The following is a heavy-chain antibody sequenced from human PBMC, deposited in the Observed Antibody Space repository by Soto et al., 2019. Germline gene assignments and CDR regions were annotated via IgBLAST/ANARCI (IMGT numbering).Heavy chain of an antibody. CDR3: AAYVSAEAPADYGFDY. CDR2: IYYSGST. Sequence: QVQLQESGPGLVKPSQTLSLTCTVSGGSISSGGYYWSWIRQHPGKGLEWIGYIYYSGSTYYNPSLMSRVTISVDTSKNQFALKLSSVTAADTAVYYCAAYVSAEAPADYGFDYWGQGTLVTVSS. D-gene: IGHD4-17*01. CDR1: GGSISSGGYY. V-gene: IGHV4-31*03. J-gene: IGHJ4*02.